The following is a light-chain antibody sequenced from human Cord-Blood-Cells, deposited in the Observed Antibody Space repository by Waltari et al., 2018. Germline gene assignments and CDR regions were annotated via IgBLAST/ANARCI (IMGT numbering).Light chain of an antibody. Sequence: QSALTQPPSASGSPGQSVTISCPATSSDVGGYNYFSWYQQHPGKAPKLMIYEVSKRPSGVPDRFSGSKSGNTASLTVSGLQAEDEADYYCSSYAGSNNYVFGTGTKVTVL. CDR1: SSDVGGYNY. V-gene: IGLV2-8*01. CDR2: EVS. J-gene: IGLJ1*01. CDR3: SSYAGSNNYV.